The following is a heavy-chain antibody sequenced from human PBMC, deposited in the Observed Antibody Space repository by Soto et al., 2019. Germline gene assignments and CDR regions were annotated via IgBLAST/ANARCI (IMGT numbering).Heavy chain of an antibody. Sequence: GGSMGLPTAASGLSFDDYSMSWIRKASGKGLEWVSYITSSGSSIYYADSVKGRFTISRDNAKNSLYLQMNSLRAEDTAVYYCARDWRIYCGGDCYGTGGFDYWGQGTPVTVSS. J-gene: IGHJ4*02. CDR3: ARDWRIYCGGDCYGTGGFDY. CDR2: ITSSGSSI. V-gene: IGHV3-11*01. D-gene: IGHD2-21*02. CDR1: GLSFDDYS.